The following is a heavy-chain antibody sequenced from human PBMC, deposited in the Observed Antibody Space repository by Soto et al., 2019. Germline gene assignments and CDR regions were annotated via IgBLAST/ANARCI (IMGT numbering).Heavy chain of an antibody. Sequence: QVQLVESGGGLVQPGGSLRLSCAASGFTFSDYYMNWIRQAPGKGLEWVSYISSSGSTIYYADSVKGRFTISRDNAKNSLYLQMNSLRAEDAAVYYGARSLRTIVVVPHPDYWGQGTLVTVSS. CDR2: ISSSGSTI. CDR3: ARSLRTIVVVPHPDY. CDR1: GFTFSDYY. D-gene: IGHD2-2*01. J-gene: IGHJ4*02. V-gene: IGHV3-11*01.